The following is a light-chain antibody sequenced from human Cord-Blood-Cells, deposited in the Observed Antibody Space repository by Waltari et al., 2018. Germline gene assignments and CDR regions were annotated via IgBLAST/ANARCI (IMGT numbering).Light chain of an antibody. Sequence: EIVLTQSPGTLSLSPGERATLSCRASQSVSSSYLAWYQQKPGQAPRLLIYGASGRATGIPDRFSGSGSGTDFTLTISRLEPEDFAVYYCQQYGSSPQAVFTFGPGTKVDIK. CDR2: GAS. CDR3: QQYGSSPQAVFT. V-gene: IGKV3-20*01. CDR1: QSVSSSY. J-gene: IGKJ3*01.